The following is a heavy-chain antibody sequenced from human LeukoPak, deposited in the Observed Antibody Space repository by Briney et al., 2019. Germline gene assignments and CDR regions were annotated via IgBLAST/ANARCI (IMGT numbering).Heavy chain of an antibody. CDR3: ASSSDSGSYYAFDY. CDR1: GFTFGDYA. Sequence: EPGGSLRLSCTASGFTFGDYAMSWVRQAPGKGLEWVAVIWYDGSNKFYADSVKGRFTISRDNSKNTLWLQMNTLRAEDTGVYYCASSSDSGSYYAFDYWGQGTLVTVSS. D-gene: IGHD1-26*01. J-gene: IGHJ4*02. CDR2: IWYDGSNK. V-gene: IGHV3-33*08.